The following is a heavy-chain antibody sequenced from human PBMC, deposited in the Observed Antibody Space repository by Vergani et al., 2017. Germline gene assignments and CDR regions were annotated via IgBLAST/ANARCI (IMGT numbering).Heavy chain of an antibody. V-gene: IGHV4-34*01. CDR1: GGSFTSYH. CDR3: ARVXTETNGHLYYYYYMDV. D-gene: IGHD2-8*01. Sequence: QVQLQQWGGGLLKPSETLSLTCVVNGGSFTSYHWTWIRQSPGEGLEWVGDIDHTGRPDYNPSLKSRLTMSVDKSRNQFSLTLNSVTATDTAIYFCARVXTETNGHLYYYYYMDVWGQGTAVTVS. J-gene: IGHJ6*03. CDR2: IDHTGRP.